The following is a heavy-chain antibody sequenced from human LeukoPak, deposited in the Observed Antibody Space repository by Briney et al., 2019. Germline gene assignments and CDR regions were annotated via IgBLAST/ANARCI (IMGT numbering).Heavy chain of an antibody. V-gene: IGHV4-39*02. CDR2: IYYSGST. D-gene: IGHD2-2*01. Sequence: SETLSLTCTVSGGSISSSSYYWGWIRQPPGKGLEWIGSIYYSGSTYYNPSLKSRVTISVDTSKNQFSLKLSTVTAADTAVYYCARDPSWPDAFDIWGQGTMVTVSS. CDR1: GGSISSSSYY. J-gene: IGHJ3*02. CDR3: ARDPSWPDAFDI.